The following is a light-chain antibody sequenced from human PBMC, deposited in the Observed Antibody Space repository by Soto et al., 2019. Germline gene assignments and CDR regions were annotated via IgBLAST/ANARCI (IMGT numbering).Light chain of an antibody. Sequence: DIQMTQSPSSLSASVVDKVTITCLASQSISSSLNWYQQKSGKAPKLLIYTASTLQSGVPSRFSGSGSGTDFTLTISSLQPEDFATYYCQQLNSYPLTFGGGTKVDIK. V-gene: IGKV1-39*01. CDR3: QQLNSYPLT. J-gene: IGKJ4*01. CDR1: QSISSS. CDR2: TAS.